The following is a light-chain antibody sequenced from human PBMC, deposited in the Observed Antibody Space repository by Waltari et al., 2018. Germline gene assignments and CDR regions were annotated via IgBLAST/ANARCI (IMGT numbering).Light chain of an antibody. CDR3: QQANTFPLT. CDR2: GAS. Sequence: DIQMTQSPSTLSASVGDRVTITCRASQSVNNYLHWYQQKAGKAPKLLIYGASSLHSGVPSRFSGGGSGTDFTLTISSLQPDDFATYYCQQANTFPLTFGGGSKVEIK. J-gene: IGKJ4*01. V-gene: IGKV1-39*01. CDR1: QSVNNY.